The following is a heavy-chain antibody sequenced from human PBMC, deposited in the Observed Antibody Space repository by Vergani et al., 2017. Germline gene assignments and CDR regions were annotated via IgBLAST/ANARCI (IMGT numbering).Heavy chain of an antibody. CDR1: GFTFSSYS. CDR3: AKDLRSWLSKGFDY. V-gene: IGHV3-48*01. J-gene: IGHJ4*02. CDR2: ISSSSSTI. Sequence: VQLVESGGGLVQPGGSLRLSCAASGFTFSSYSMNWVRQAPGKGLEWVSYISSSSSTIYYADSVKGRFTISRDNSKNTLYLQMNSLRAEDTAVYYCAKDLRSWLSKGFDYWGQGTLVTVSS. D-gene: IGHD5-12*01.